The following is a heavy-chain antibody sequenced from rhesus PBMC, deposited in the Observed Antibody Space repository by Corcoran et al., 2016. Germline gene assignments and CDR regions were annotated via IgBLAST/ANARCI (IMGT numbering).Heavy chain of an antibody. Sequence: QVQLQESGPGLVKASETLAPTCPVPGGSIRSGSCYYNWIRQAPRGGEEWIGLIPHPGRTNNPPSLMGRVTFSRNATKTQYSLRLNSRTAADIAMYSGAQAAWGEPLLSVFASWGLGFPVTVSS. V-gene: IGHV4-122*02. CDR1: GGSIRSGSCY. J-gene: IGHJ4*01. CDR2: IPHPGRT. D-gene: IGHD3-34*01. CDR3: AQAAWGEPLLSVFAS.